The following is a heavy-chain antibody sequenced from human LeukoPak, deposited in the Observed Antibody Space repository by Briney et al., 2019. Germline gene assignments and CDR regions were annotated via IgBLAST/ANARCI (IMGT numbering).Heavy chain of an antibody. V-gene: IGHV1-2*02. D-gene: IGHD2-2*01. CDR2: INPNSGGT. Sequence: ASVKVSCKASGYTFTSYYMHWVRQAPGQGLEWMGWINPNSGGTNYAQKFQGRVTMTRDTSISTAYMELSRLRSDDTAVYYCARVYSIIVVVPAAGGDAFDIWGQGAMVTVSS. J-gene: IGHJ3*02. CDR3: ARVYSIIVVVPAAGGDAFDI. CDR1: GYTFTSYY.